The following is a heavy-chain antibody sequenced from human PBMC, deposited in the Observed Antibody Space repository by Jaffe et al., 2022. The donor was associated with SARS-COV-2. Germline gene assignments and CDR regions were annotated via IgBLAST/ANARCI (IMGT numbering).Heavy chain of an antibody. Sequence: QVQLVQSGAEVKKPGASVKVSCKASGYTFTSYYMHWVRQAPGQGLEWMGIINPSGGSTSYAQKLQGRVTMTRDTSTSTVYMELSSLRSEDTAVYYCAIPYSSSWYIKDDAFDIWGQGTMVTVSS. CDR1: GYTFTSYY. V-gene: IGHV1-46*04. CDR2: INPSGGST. J-gene: IGHJ3*02. D-gene: IGHD6-13*01. CDR3: AIPYSSSWYIKDDAFDI.